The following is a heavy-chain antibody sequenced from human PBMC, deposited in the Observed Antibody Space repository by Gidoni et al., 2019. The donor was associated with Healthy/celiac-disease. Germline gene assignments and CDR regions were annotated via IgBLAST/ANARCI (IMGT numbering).Heavy chain of an antibody. CDR2: INHSGST. CDR3: ARVVGYSYGYCDY. J-gene: IGHJ4*02. Sequence: QVQLQQWGAGLLKPSETLSLTCAVSGGSFSGYYWSWIRQPPGKGLEWIGEINHSGSTNYNPSLKSRVTISVDTSKNQFSLKLSSVTAADTAVYYCARVVGYSYGYCDYWGQGTLVTVSS. V-gene: IGHV4-34*01. CDR1: GGSFSGYY. D-gene: IGHD5-18*01.